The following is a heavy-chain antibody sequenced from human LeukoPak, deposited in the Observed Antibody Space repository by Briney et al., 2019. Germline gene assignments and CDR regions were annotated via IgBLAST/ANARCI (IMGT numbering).Heavy chain of an antibody. V-gene: IGHV4-34*01. J-gene: IGHJ4*02. CDR2: INHSGST. D-gene: IGHD3-16*01. Sequence: GSLRLSCAASGFTFSSYNMNWVRQPPGKGLEWIGEINHSGSTNYNPSLKSRVTISVDTSKNQFSLKLSSVTAADTAVYYCASQRYPRIRLRSAFDYWGQGTLVTVSS. CDR3: ASQRYPRIRLRSAFDY. CDR1: GFTFSSYN.